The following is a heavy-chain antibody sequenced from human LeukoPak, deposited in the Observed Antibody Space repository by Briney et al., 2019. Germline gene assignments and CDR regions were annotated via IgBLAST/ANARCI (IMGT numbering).Heavy chain of an antibody. D-gene: IGHD6-13*01. V-gene: IGHV1-69*05. CDR3: ARERPPGDSSNWFLEGYFDI. CDR1: GGTFSSYA. J-gene: IGHJ4*02. Sequence: GASVKVSCKASGGTFSSYAITGVRQAPGQGLEWMGRIIPIFGTANYAQKFQGRVTITTDESTSTAYMELSTLRSDDTGVYYCARERPPGDSSNWFLEGYFDIWGQGTLVTVSS. CDR2: IIPIFGTA.